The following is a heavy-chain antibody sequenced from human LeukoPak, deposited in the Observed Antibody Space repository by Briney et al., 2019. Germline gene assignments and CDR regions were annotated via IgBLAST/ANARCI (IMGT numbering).Heavy chain of an antibody. V-gene: IGHV1-2*06. Sequence: AASVKVSCKASGYTFTGYYMHWVRQAPGQGLEWMGRINPNNGATNYAQKLQGRVTITGDTSISTAYMELSSLRSDDTAVYCCTRESGTYHGNDYWGQGTLVTVSS. D-gene: IGHD1-26*01. CDR3: TRESGTYHGNDY. CDR2: INPNNGAT. J-gene: IGHJ4*02. CDR1: GYTFTGYY.